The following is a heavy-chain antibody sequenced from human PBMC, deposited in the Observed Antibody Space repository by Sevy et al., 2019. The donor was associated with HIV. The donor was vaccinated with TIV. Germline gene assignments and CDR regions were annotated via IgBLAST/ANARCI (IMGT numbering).Heavy chain of an antibody. CDR2: ISSSSSTI. D-gene: IGHD2-2*02. Sequence: GGSLRLSCAASGFIFSSYSMNWVRQAPGKGLESVSYISSSSSTIYYADSVKGRFTISRDNAKNSLYLQMNSLRDEDTAVYYCAREDIVVVPAAILYYYGMDVWGQGSTVTVSS. J-gene: IGHJ6*02. CDR3: AREDIVVVPAAILYYYGMDV. V-gene: IGHV3-48*02. CDR1: GFIFSSYS.